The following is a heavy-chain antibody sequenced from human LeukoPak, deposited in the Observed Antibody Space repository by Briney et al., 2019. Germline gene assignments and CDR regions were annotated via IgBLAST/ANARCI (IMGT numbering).Heavy chain of an antibody. V-gene: IGHV1-18*01. CDR3: AGFGDIVATTTYFDY. CDR1: GYTFTSYG. CDR2: ISAYNGNT. J-gene: IGHJ4*02. D-gene: IGHD5-12*01. Sequence: GASVKVSCKASGYTFTSYGISWVRQAPGQGLEWMGWISAYNGNTNYAQKLQGRVTMTTDTSTSTAYMELRSLRSDDTAVYYCAGFGDIVATTTYFDYWGQGTLVTVSS.